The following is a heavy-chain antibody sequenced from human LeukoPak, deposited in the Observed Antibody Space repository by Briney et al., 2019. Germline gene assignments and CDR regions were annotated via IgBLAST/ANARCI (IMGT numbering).Heavy chain of an antibody. Sequence: WASVKVSCKASGYTFTGYYMHWVRQAPGQGLEWMGWINPNSGGTNYAQKFQGRVTMTRDTSISTAYMELSRLRSDDTAVYYCARVSDYGDYYYMDVWGKGTTVTVSS. V-gene: IGHV1-2*02. CDR1: GYTFTGYY. CDR2: INPNSGGT. CDR3: ARVSDYGDYYYMDV. D-gene: IGHD4-17*01. J-gene: IGHJ6*03.